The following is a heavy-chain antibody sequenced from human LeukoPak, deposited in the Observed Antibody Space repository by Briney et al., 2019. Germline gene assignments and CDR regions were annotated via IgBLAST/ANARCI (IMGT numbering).Heavy chain of an antibody. CDR1: GLFFGKYA. D-gene: IGHD5-12*01. CDR3: AKGRCSGPGCDSFDY. J-gene: IGHJ4*02. V-gene: IGHV3-23*01. Sequence: GGSLRLSCAASGLFFGKYAMAWVRQAPGKGLECVSIISDDSSFTYYLDSVKGRSTIFRDNSKNTLYLHMNCLKAEDTAVYYCAKGRCSGPGCDSFDYWGQGALVTVSS. CDR2: ISDDSSFT.